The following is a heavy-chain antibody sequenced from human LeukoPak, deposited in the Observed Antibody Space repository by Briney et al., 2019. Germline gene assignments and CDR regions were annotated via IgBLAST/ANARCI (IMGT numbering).Heavy chain of an antibody. CDR1: GYTFTSYG. CDR2: ISAYNGNT. D-gene: IGHD5-18*01. V-gene: IGHV1-18*01. CDR3: ARVLPRGYSYGYSDY. Sequence: GASVKVSCKASGYTFTSYGISWVRQAPGQGLEWMGWISAYNGNTNYAQKLQGRDTMTTDTSTSTAYMELRSLRSDDTAVYYCARVLPRGYSYGYSDYWGQGTLVTVSS. J-gene: IGHJ4*02.